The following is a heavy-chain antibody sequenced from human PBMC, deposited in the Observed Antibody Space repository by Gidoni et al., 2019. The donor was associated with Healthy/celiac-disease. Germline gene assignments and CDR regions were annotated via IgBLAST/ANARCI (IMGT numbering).Heavy chain of an antibody. CDR1: GGSFSGYY. J-gene: IGHJ6*02. CDR3: ASGYGGRYYYYGMDV. CDR2: INHSGST. Sequence: QVQLQQWGAGLLKPSETLSLTCAVYGGSFSGYYWSWIRQPPGKGLEWIGEINHSGSTNYNPSLKSRVTISVDTSKNQFSLKLSSVTAADTAVYYCASGYGGRYYYYGMDVWGQGTTVTVSS. D-gene: IGHD4-17*01. V-gene: IGHV4-34*01.